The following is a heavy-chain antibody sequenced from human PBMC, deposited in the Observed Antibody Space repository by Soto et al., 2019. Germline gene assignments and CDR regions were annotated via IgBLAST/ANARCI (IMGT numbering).Heavy chain of an antibody. V-gene: IGHV3-66*01. CDR2: IQSGGPT. D-gene: IGHD2-15*01. CDR3: ARDDVPCDGGRCYGGPLDV. J-gene: IGHJ6*04. CDR1: GFTVSSKY. Sequence: EVQLVESGGGLVQPGGSLRLSCAASGFTVSSKYMSWVRQAPGKGLEWVSLIQSGGPTYYADSVKGTFTISRDTSENTVHLQMDSLRAEDTAVYYCARDDVPCDGGRCYGGPLDVWGKGTTVTVSS.